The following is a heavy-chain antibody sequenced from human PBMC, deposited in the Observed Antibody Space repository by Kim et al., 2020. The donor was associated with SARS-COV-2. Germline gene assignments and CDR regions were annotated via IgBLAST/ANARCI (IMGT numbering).Heavy chain of an antibody. Sequence: RVTISVDTSKNQFSLKLSSVTAADTAVYYCARGYGSGSYYYYYYYGMDVWGQGTTVTVSS. CDR3: ARGYGSGSYYYYYYYGMDV. D-gene: IGHD3-10*01. V-gene: IGHV4-34*01. J-gene: IGHJ6*02.